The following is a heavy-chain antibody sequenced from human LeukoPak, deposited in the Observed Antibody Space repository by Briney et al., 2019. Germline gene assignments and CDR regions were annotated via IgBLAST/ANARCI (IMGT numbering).Heavy chain of an antibody. V-gene: IGHV3-74*01. J-gene: IGHJ3*02. CDR1: GFTFSTYW. CDR3: ARDEAFWSGWYPSENPNAFDI. D-gene: IGHD6-19*01. CDR2: IHTDGSST. Sequence: GGSLRLSCAASGFTFSTYWMHWVRQAPGEGLVWVSRIHTDGSSTNYADSVRGRFTISRDNAKNTLYLQMNGLRAEDTAVYYCARDEAFWSGWYPSENPNAFDIWGQGTMVTVSS.